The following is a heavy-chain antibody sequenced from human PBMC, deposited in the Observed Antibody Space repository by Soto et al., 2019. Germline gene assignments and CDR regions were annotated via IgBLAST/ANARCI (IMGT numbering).Heavy chain of an antibody. CDR1: GGSISSSSYY. CDR2: IYYSGST. CDR3: AKIYYYGMDV. J-gene: IGHJ6*02. V-gene: IGHV4-39*01. Sequence: SETLSLTCTVSGGSISSSSYYWGWIRQPPGKGLEWIGSIYYSGSTYYNPSLKSRVTISVDTSKNQFSLKLSSATAADTAVYYCAKIYYYGMDVWGQGTTVTVS.